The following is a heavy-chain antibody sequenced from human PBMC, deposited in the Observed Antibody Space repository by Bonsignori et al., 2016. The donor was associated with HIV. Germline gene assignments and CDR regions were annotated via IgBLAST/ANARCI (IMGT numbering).Heavy chain of an antibody. D-gene: IGHD5-18*01. CDR3: ARVVRLYGYYAFDI. Sequence: WIRQPPGKGLEWIGYIYYSGSTNYNPSLKSRVTISVDTSKNQFSLKLSSVTAADTAVYYCARVVRLYGYYAFDIWGQGTMVTVSS. CDR2: IYYSGST. V-gene: IGHV4-59*01. J-gene: IGHJ3*02.